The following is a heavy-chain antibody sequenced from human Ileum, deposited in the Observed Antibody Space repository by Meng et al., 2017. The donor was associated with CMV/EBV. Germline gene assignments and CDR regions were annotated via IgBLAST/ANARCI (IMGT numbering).Heavy chain of an antibody. CDR3: ARGVWVGYCPNVFCFNNWFDP. CDR1: GFSCSDYY. J-gene: IGHJ5*02. V-gene: IGHV3-11*01. D-gene: IGHD2-8*01. Sequence: GESLKISCAASGFSCSDYYRTWIRQAPGKGLEWSSSISSNESVIYYGDSVKGRFTIARDNAKNSLHLQMSSLRAEDTAVYDCARGVWVGYCPNVFCFNNWFDPWGQGTLVTVSS. CDR2: ISSNESVI.